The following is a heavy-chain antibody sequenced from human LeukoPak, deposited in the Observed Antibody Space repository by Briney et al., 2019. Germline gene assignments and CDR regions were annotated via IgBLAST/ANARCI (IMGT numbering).Heavy chain of an antibody. J-gene: IGHJ6*03. CDR3: ARAPLEGSVYYYYYMDV. CDR1: GYTFAGYY. D-gene: IGHD3-3*01. V-gene: IGHV1-2*02. Sequence: ASVKVSCKASGYTFAGYYMHWVRQAPGQGLEWMGWINPNSGGTNYAQKFQGRVTMTRDTSISTAYMELSRLRSDDTAVYYCARAPLEGSVYYYYYMDVWGKGTTVTVSS. CDR2: INPNSGGT.